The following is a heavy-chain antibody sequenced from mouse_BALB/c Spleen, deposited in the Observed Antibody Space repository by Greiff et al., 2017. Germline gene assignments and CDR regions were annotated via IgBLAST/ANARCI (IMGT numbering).Heavy chain of an antibody. Sequence: EVMLVESGGDLVKPGGSLKLSCAASGFTFSSYGMSWVRQTPDQRLEWVATISSGGSYTYYPDSVKGRFTISRDNAKNTLYLQMSSLKSEDTAMYYCARQRVNYGNYEGYFDVWGAGTTVTVSS. V-gene: IGHV5-6*02. J-gene: IGHJ1*01. D-gene: IGHD2-1*01. CDR2: ISSGGSYT. CDR3: ARQRVNYGNYEGYFDV. CDR1: GFTFSSYG.